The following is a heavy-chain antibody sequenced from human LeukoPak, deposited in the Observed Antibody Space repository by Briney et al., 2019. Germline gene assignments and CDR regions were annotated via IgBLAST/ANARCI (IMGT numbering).Heavy chain of an antibody. J-gene: IGHJ4*02. Sequence: GGSLRLSYAASGFTFNNAWMSWVRQAPGKGLEWVSVIYSGGSTYYADSVKGRFTISRDTSKNTLSLQMNSLRAEDTAVYYCASLSLGHYWGQGTLVTVSS. D-gene: IGHD6-6*01. CDR2: IYSGGST. CDR1: GFTFNNAW. V-gene: IGHV3-53*01. CDR3: ASLSLGHY.